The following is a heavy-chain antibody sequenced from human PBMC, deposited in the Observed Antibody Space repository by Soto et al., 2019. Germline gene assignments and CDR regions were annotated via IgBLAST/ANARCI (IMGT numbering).Heavy chain of an antibody. Sequence: SETLSFTCAFYGFFLSESYWTWIRQPPGKGLEWIGEINHVGGTNYNPSLKSRVTMSVDTSQNQFSLRLISVTAADTAMYFCVRIRYQLPSSVLWLDPWGQGTQVTVSS. CDR1: GFFLSESY. D-gene: IGHD3-16*01. J-gene: IGHJ5*02. V-gene: IGHV4-34*01. CDR3: VRIRYQLPSSVLWLDP. CDR2: INHVGGT.